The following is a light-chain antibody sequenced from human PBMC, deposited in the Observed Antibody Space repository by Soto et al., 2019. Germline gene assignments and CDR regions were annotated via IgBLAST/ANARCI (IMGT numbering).Light chain of an antibody. CDR2: SNN. CDR1: SSNIGSNT. J-gene: IGLJ1*01. CDR3: ACWDDTGNGTVYV. Sequence: QSVLTQPPSASGTPGQTITISCSGSSSNIGSNTVNWYQQHPGTAPQLLIYSNNQPPSGVPDRFSGSKSGTAASLSITGLQSEDEADVYCACWDDTGNGTVYVFGTGTKLTVL. V-gene: IGLV1-44*01.